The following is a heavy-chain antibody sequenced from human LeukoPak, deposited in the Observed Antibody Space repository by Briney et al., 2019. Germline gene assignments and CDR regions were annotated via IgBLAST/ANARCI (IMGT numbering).Heavy chain of an antibody. J-gene: IGHJ4*02. CDR1: GFIISSYS. D-gene: IGHD3-22*01. CDR2: ISGTSSYI. Sequence: GGSLRLSCAASGFIISSYSMNWVRQAPGKGLEWVSYISGTSSYIYYADSVKGRFTISRDNAKNSLYLQVNSLRAEDTAVYYCARAPITMIVVATFDYWGQGALVTVSS. CDR3: ARAPITMIVVATFDY. V-gene: IGHV3-21*01.